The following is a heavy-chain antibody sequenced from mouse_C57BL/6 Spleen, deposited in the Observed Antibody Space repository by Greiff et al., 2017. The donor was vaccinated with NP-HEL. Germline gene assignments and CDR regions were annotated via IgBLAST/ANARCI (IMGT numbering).Heavy chain of an antibody. Sequence: DVQLQESGPGLVKPSQSLSLTCSVTGYSITSGYYWNWIRQFPGNKLEWMGYISYDGSHNSNPSLKNRISITRDTYKNQFFLKLNSVTTEDTATYYCARIYDGYYEGFDYWGQGTTLTVSS. CDR1: GYSITSGYY. J-gene: IGHJ2*01. V-gene: IGHV3-6*01. CDR3: ARIYDGYYEGFDY. CDR2: ISYDGSH. D-gene: IGHD2-3*01.